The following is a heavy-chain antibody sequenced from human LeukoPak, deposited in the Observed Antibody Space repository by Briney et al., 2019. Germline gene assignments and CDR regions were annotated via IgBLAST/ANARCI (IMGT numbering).Heavy chain of an antibody. CDR3: AKDKVAEWELPYDY. CDR1: GFTFSSYW. D-gene: IGHD1-26*01. CDR2: INSDGSST. J-gene: IGHJ4*02. V-gene: IGHV3-74*01. Sequence: GGSLRLSCAASGFTFSSYWMHWVRQAPGKGLVWVSRINSDGSSTSYADSVKGRFTISRDNSKNTLYLQMNSLRAEDTAVYYCAKDKVAEWELPYDYWGQGTLVTVSS.